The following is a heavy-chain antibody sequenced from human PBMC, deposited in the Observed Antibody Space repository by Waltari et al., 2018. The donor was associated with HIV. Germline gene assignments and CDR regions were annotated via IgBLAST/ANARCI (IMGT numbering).Heavy chain of an antibody. CDR2: ISYDGSNK. J-gene: IGHJ4*02. V-gene: IGHV3-30*18. CDR3: AKDRQKIGYYDILTGYLDY. D-gene: IGHD3-9*01. Sequence: QVQLVESGGGVVQPRRSLRLSCAASGFTFSSYGMHWVRQAPGKGLEWVAVISYDGSNKYYVDSVKGRFTISRDNSKNTLYLQMNSLRAEDTAVYYCAKDRQKIGYYDILTGYLDYWGQGTLVTVSS. CDR1: GFTFSSYG.